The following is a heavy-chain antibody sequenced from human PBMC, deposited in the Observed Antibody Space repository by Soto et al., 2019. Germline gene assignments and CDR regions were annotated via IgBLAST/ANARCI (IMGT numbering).Heavy chain of an antibody. Sequence: QITLKESGPTLVKPTQTLTLTCTFSGFSLSTSGVGVGWIRQPPGKALEWLALIYWDDDKRYSPSLKSRLTIPQDHPKNQGGPTMTNMDPVDTATYYRAHYRRYNWKYSFDYWGQGNLVTLSS. CDR1: GFSLSTSGVG. J-gene: IGHJ4*02. V-gene: IGHV2-5*02. CDR3: AHYRRYNWKYSFDY. CDR2: IYWDDDK. D-gene: IGHD1-20*01.